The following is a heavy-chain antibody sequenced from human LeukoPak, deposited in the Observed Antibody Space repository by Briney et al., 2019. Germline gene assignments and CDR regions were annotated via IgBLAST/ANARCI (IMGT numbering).Heavy chain of an antibody. V-gene: IGHV3-30*02. CDR1: GFTFSSYG. Sequence: PGGSLRLSCAASGFTFSSYGMHWVRQAPGKGLEWVAFIRYDGSNKYYADSVKGRFTISRDNSKNTLYLQMNSLRAEDTAVYYCAKVMRFDFDAFDIWGQGTMVTVSS. D-gene: IGHD3-9*01. CDR2: IRYDGSNK. CDR3: AKVMRFDFDAFDI. J-gene: IGHJ3*02.